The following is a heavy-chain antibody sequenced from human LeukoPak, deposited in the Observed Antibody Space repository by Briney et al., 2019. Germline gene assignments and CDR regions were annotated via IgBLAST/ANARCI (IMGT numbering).Heavy chain of an antibody. CDR1: GFTFNTHG. V-gene: IGHV3-33*06. D-gene: IGHD3-3*01. J-gene: IGHJ4*02. Sequence: QTGRSLRLSCAASGFTFNTHGMHWVRQAPGKGLEWVAAIWLDGGVKHYSDAVKGRFTISRDNSLDTLYLQMNSLRVEDTAMYYCAKDTAIQFLEPAFWGQGTLVTVSS. CDR3: AKDTAIQFLEPAF. CDR2: IWLDGGVK.